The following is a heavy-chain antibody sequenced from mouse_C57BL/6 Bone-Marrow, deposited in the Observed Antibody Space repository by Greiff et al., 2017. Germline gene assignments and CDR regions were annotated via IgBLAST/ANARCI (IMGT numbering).Heavy chain of an antibody. Sequence: EVQLQQSGPELVKPGASVKMSCKASGYTFTDYNMYWVKQSHGKSLEWIGYINPNNGGTSYNQKFKGKATLTVNKSSSTAYMELRSLTSEDSAVYYCARMVTTRGTFDYWGQGTTLTVSS. J-gene: IGHJ2*01. CDR1: GYTFTDYN. CDR3: ARMVTTRGTFDY. V-gene: IGHV1-22*01. D-gene: IGHD2-2*01. CDR2: INPNNGGT.